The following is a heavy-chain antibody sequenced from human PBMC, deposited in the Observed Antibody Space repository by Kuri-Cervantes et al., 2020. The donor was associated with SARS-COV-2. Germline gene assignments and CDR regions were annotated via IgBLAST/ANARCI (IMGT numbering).Heavy chain of an antibody. CDR3: AKVGLSFDY. V-gene: IGHV3-23*01. D-gene: IGHD2/OR15-2a*01. CDR2: ISGSGVGT. Sequence: GGSLRLSCAASGFTFSSFAMSWVRQAPGKGLEWVSSISGSGVGTYYADSVKGRFTISRDNSKNTLYLQMNSQRAEDSALYYCAKVGLSFDYWGQGTLVTVSS. CDR1: GFTFSSFA. J-gene: IGHJ4*02.